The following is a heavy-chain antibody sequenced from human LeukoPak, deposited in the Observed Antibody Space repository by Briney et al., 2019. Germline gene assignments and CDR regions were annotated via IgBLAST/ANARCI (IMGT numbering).Heavy chain of an antibody. J-gene: IGHJ6*03. V-gene: IGHV4-39*07. D-gene: IGHD6-13*01. CDR1: GGSISSSSYY. Sequence: SETLSLTCTVSGGSISSSSYYWGWIRQPPGKGLEWIGSIYYSGSTYYNPSLKSRVTISVDTSKNQFSLKLSSVTAADTAVYYCARDGAAGAGYYYYMDVWGKGTTVTISS. CDR2: IYYSGST. CDR3: ARDGAAGAGYYYYMDV.